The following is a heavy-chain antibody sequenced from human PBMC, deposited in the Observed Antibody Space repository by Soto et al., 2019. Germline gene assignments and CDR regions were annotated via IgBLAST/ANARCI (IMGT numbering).Heavy chain of an antibody. CDR2: IYHSGST. CDR3: ARDLYGGEAFDI. J-gene: IGHJ3*02. CDR1: GGSFSGYY. D-gene: IGHD4-17*01. Sequence: SETLSLTCAVYGGSFSGYYWSWIRQPPGKGLEWIGYIYHSGSTNYNPSLKSRVTISVDTSKNQFSLKLSSVTAADTAVYYCARDLYGGEAFDIWGQGTMVTVSS. V-gene: IGHV4-34*01.